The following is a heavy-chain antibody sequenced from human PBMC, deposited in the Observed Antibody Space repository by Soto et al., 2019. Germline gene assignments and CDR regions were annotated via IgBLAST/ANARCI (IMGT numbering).Heavy chain of an antibody. V-gene: IGHV5-51*01. Sequence: PGESLKISCKGSGYSFTSYWIGWVRQMPGKGLEWMGIIYPGDSDTRYSPSFQGQVTISADKSISTAYLQWSSLKASDTAMYYYARHVRYFDWQHYYYYYYMDVWGKGTTVTVSS. CDR2: IYPGDSDT. CDR3: ARHVRYFDWQHYYYYYYMDV. CDR1: GYSFTSYW. J-gene: IGHJ6*03. D-gene: IGHD3-9*01.